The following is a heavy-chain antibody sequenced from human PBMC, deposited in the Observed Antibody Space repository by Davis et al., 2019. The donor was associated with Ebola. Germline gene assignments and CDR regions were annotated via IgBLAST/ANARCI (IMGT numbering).Heavy chain of an antibody. CDR2: VNYLGSA. CDR1: GGSLSGYF. V-gene: IGHV4-34*01. CDR3: ARRTDLWGFDY. D-gene: IGHD3-16*01. J-gene: IGHJ4*02. Sequence: SETLSLTCAVSGGSLSGYFWNWIRQTPGKGPEWIGEVNYLGSAKYNPSLKRRVSISVDTSKTQLSLKLSSVTAEDTAVYYCARRTDLWGFDYWGQGTLVTVSS.